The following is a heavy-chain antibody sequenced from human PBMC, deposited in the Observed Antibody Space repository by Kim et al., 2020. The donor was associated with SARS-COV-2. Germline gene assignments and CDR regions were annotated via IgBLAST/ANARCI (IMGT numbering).Heavy chain of an antibody. CDR2: ISYDGSNK. J-gene: IGHJ3*02. D-gene: IGHD5-18*01. CDR1: GFTFSSYA. Sequence: GGSLRLSCAASGFTFSSYAMHWVRQAPGKGLEWVAVISYDGSNKYYADSVKGRFTISRDNSKNTLYLQMNSLRAEDTAVYYCARERGYLGYSYGHDAFDIWGQGTMVTVSS. CDR3: ARERGYLGYSYGHDAFDI. V-gene: IGHV3-30*04.